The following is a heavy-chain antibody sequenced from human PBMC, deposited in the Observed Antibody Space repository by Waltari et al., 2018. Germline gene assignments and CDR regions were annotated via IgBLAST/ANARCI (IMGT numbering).Heavy chain of an antibody. CDR3: AKDHPSDGWPAFDS. CDR2: ITRQATT. J-gene: IGHJ4*02. D-gene: IGHD6-19*01. Sequence: LESGGGLAQPGGSLRLSCTASGFSIGTSAMSWVRQAPGKGLEVCSSITRQATTYYAGSVRGRFVISRDDSDNKVHLQMNGLNADDTATYYCAKDHPSDGWPAFDSWGQGTQVIVSS. CDR1: GFSIGTSA. V-gene: IGHV3-23*01.